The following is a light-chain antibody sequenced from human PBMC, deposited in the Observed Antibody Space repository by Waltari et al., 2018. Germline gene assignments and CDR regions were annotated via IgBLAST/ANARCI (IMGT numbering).Light chain of an antibody. J-gene: IGKJ1*01. CDR2: DAS. CDR1: QSVGRY. CDR3: QKYVNLPAT. V-gene: IGKV3-20*01. Sequence: EIVLTQSPGTLSLSPGERATLSCRASQSVGRYLAWYQQKPCQAPRLLIDDASTRATGIPYRFSGSGSGTDFSLPISRLESEDFAVYYCQKYVNLPATFGQGTKVEIK.